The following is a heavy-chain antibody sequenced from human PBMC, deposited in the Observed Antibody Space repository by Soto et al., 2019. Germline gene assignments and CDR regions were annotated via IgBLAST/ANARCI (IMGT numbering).Heavy chain of an antibody. V-gene: IGHV4-31*03. D-gene: IGHD3-16*01. CDR2: IYYSGST. CDR3: ARDGITSHNWFAP. CDR1: GGSISSGGYY. J-gene: IGHJ5*02. Sequence: QVQLQESGPGLVKPSQTLSLTCTVSGGSISSGGYYWSWIRQHPGKGLEWIGYIYYSGSTYYNPSLQRRVTLSVETSKNHCSLKLSSVTAADTAVYYCARDGITSHNWFAPWGQGTLVTVSS.